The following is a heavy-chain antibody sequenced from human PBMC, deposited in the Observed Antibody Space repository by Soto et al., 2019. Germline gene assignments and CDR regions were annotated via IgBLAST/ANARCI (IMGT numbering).Heavy chain of an antibody. CDR1: GFIFDNYA. Sequence: EVKLSESGGGLIPPGASTRLSCITSGFIFDNYAMSWVRQSPGRGLEWVAAISGRGHATYYTQSVQGRFIISRDKSKKTVFLQMNNLRAEDTAVYYCAKGRYFDSSGGCANYWGLGTLVTVSS. J-gene: IGHJ4*02. D-gene: IGHD3-22*01. CDR3: AKGRYFDSSGGCANY. CDR2: ISGRGHAT. V-gene: IGHV3-23*01.